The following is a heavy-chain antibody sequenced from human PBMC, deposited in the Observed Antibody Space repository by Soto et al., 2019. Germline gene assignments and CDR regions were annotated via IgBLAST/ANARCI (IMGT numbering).Heavy chain of an antibody. Sequence: PGGSLRLSCAASGFSFSSYAMHWVRQAPGKGLEWVAVISYDGSNKYYADSVKGRFTISRDNSKNTLYLQMNSLRAEDTAVYYCASGMAMDYWGQGTLVTVSS. D-gene: IGHD2-2*01. CDR2: ISYDGSNK. V-gene: IGHV3-30-3*01. CDR1: GFSFSSYA. CDR3: ASGMAMDY. J-gene: IGHJ4*02.